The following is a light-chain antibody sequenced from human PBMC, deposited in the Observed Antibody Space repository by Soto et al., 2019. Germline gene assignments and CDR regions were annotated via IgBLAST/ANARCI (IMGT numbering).Light chain of an antibody. J-gene: IGKJ5*01. V-gene: IGKV1D-16*01. CDR3: QHYDSYPIT. CDR2: AAS. Sequence: DIQMTQSPSSLSASVGDRVTITCRASQGIASWLAWYQQKSEKAPKLLIYAASTLQSGVPSRFTGSGSGTDFTLTISSLQPEDFATYYCQHYDSYPITFGQGTRLE. CDR1: QGIASW.